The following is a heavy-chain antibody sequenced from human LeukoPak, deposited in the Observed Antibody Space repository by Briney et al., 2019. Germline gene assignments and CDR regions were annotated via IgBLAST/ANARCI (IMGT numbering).Heavy chain of an antibody. D-gene: IGHD4-17*01. CDR1: GYSISSGYY. Sequence: PSETLSLTCTVSGYSISSGYYWGWIRQPPGKGLEWIGSIYHSGSTYYNPSLKSRVTISVDTSKNQFSLKLSSVTAADTAVYYCARRSGDYGDPYYFDYWGQGTLVTVSS. J-gene: IGHJ4*02. CDR3: ARRSGDYGDPYYFDY. CDR2: IYHSGST. V-gene: IGHV4-38-2*02.